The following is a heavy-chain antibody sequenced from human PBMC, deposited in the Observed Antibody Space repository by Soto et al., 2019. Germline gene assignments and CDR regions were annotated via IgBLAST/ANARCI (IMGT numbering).Heavy chain of an antibody. D-gene: IGHD3-10*01. Sequence: SETLSLTCAVYGGSFSGYYWSWIRQPPGKGLEWIGEINHSGSTNYNPSLKSRVTISVDTSKNQFSLKLSSVTAADTAVYYCASKFGRNFQHWGQGTLVTVSS. J-gene: IGHJ1*01. CDR3: ASKFGRNFQH. CDR2: INHSGST. CDR1: GGSFSGYY. V-gene: IGHV4-34*01.